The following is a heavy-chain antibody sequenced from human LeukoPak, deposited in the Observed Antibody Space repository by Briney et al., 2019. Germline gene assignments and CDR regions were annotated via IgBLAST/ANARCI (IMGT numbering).Heavy chain of an antibody. D-gene: IGHD2-8*01. V-gene: IGHV4-59*01. CDR3: ARDSMYATNYFDP. Sequence: SETLSLTCSVSGGSIRSSYWNWIRQSPGKGLEWLGYIYYSGGTNYNPSLKGRVTLSIDMSKNQFSLRLTTVTAADTAVYYCARDSMYATNYFDPWGQGTLVTVSS. J-gene: IGHJ5*02. CDR2: IYYSGGT. CDR1: GGSIRSSY.